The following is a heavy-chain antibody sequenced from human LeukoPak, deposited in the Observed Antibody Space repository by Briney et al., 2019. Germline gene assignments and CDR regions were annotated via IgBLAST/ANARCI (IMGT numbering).Heavy chain of an antibody. Sequence: GGSLRLSCAASGFTLSSYEMYWVRQTPGKGLEWVSYISSSGTTIYYADSVKGRFTISRDNAKNSMYLQMNSLRDEDTAVYYCARDTLVYADSPDAFDIWGQGTMVTVSS. CDR2: ISSSGTTI. V-gene: IGHV3-48*03. J-gene: IGHJ3*02. CDR1: GFTLSSYE. D-gene: IGHD4-17*01. CDR3: ARDTLVYADSPDAFDI.